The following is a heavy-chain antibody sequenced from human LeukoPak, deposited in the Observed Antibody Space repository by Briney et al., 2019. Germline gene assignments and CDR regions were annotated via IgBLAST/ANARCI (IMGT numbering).Heavy chain of an antibody. Sequence: PVESLRLSCAASGFTFSNYAMTWLRQAPGKGLERVSGISFSGSSTYYADSVKVRFTMSRDNSKNTVYLQMNSARADDTAVDYCAGNWNCDYWGQGTLVTVSS. D-gene: IGHD1-1*01. J-gene: IGHJ4*02. CDR3: AGNWNCDY. CDR2: ISFSGSST. CDR1: GFTFSNYA. V-gene: IGHV3-23*01.